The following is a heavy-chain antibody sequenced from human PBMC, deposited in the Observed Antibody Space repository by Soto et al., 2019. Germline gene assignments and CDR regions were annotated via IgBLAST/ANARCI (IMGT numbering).Heavy chain of an antibody. J-gene: IGHJ4*02. V-gene: IGHV4-30-2*01. CDR1: GGSITSSVSS. D-gene: IGHD3-22*01. CDR3: ARGNYPKTFDY. CDR2: IYHSGST. Sequence: SETLSLTCAVSGGSITSSVSSWSWIRQPPGKGLEWIGYIYHSGSTSYNPSLKSRVTMSVDRSKNRFSLKLSSVTAADTAVYYCARGNYPKTFDYWGPGNLVTVSS.